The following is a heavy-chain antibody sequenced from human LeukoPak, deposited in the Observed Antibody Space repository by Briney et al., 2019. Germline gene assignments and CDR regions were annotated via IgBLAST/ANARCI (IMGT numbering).Heavy chain of an antibody. J-gene: IGHJ4*02. CDR3: AKVIANVDTAMSFDY. D-gene: IGHD5-18*01. Sequence: TGGSLRLSCAASGFTFSSYGMYWVRQAPGKGLEWVAVISYDGSNKYYADSVKGRFTISRDNSKNTLYLQMNGLRAEDTAVYYCAKVIANVDTAMSFDYWGQGTLVTVSS. CDR2: ISYDGSNK. CDR1: GFTFSSYG. V-gene: IGHV3-30*18.